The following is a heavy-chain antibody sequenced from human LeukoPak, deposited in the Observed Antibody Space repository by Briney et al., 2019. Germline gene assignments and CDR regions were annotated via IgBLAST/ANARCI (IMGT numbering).Heavy chain of an antibody. V-gene: IGHV4-34*01. CDR1: GGSFSGYY. J-gene: IGHJ4*02. Sequence: KSSETLSLTCAVYGGSFSGYYWSWIRQPPGKGLEWIGEINHSGSTNYNPSLKSRVTISVDTSKNQFSLKLNSVTAADTAVYFCARKDGDLWGQGTLVTVSS. CDR2: INHSGST. CDR3: ARKDGDL.